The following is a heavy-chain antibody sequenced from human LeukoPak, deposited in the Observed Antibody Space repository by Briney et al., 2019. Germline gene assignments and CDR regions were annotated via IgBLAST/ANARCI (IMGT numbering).Heavy chain of an antibody. V-gene: IGHV3-30-3*01. D-gene: IGHD4-11*01. CDR2: ISYDGSNK. J-gene: IGHJ4*02. CDR1: GFTFSSYA. CDR3: AKDIFSTVTNYFDY. Sequence: GSLRLSCAASGFTFSSYAMHWVRQAPGKGLEWVAVISYDGSNKDYADSVKGRFTISRDNSKNTLFLQMNSLRAEDTAVYYCAKDIFSTVTNYFDYWGQGTLVTVSS.